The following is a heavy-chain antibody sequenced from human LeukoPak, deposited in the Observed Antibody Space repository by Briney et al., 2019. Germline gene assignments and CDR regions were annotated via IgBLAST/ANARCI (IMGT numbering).Heavy chain of an antibody. J-gene: IGHJ6*02. CDR2: IIPILGIA. D-gene: IGHD3-9*01. Sequence: GASVTVSCKASGGTFSSYAISWVRQAPGQGLEWMGRIIPILGIANYAQKFQGRVTITADKSTSTAYMELSSLRSEDTAVYYCARDHILQTDFYYYYGMDVWGQGTTVTVSS. V-gene: IGHV1-69*04. CDR3: ARDHILQTDFYYYYGMDV. CDR1: GGTFSSYA.